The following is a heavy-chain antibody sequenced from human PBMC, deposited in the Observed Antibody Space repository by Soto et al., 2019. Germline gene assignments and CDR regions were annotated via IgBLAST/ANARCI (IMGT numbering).Heavy chain of an antibody. J-gene: IGHJ4*02. CDR2: IYYSGST. V-gene: IGHV4-39*01. Sequence: SETLSLTCTVSGGSISSSSYYWGWIRQPPGKGLEWIGSIYYSGSTYYNPSLKSRVTISVDTSKNQFSLKLSSVTAADTAVYYCARVTIFGVVIDYWGQGTLVTVSS. CDR1: GGSISSSSYY. CDR3: ARVTIFGVVIDY. D-gene: IGHD3-3*01.